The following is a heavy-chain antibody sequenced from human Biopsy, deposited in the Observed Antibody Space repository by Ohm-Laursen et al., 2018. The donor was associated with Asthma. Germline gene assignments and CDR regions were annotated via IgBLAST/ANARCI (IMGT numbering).Heavy chain of an antibody. J-gene: IGHJ6*02. CDR1: GYTFTSYG. Sequence: ASVKVSCKASGYTFTSYGISWVRQAPGQGLEWMGWISAYNGNTNYAQKLQGRVTMTTDTSTSTAYMELRSLRSDDTAVYYCAREGIAAAGGNLYYYGMDVWGQGTTVTVSS. D-gene: IGHD6-13*01. V-gene: IGHV1-18*04. CDR3: AREGIAAAGGNLYYYGMDV. CDR2: ISAYNGNT.